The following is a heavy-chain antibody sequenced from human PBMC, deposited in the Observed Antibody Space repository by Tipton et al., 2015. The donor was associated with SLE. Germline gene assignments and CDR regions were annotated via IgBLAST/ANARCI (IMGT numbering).Heavy chain of an antibody. V-gene: IGHV4-38-2*01. CDR1: GVSISSGYY. CDR2: IYHNVRS. D-gene: IGHD6-19*01. Sequence: TLSLTCAVSGVSISSGYYWGWIRQTPGRGLEWIGNIYHNVRSYYNPSLKSRVNISVDTSKNQFSLKLSSVTAADTAVYYCARPTYSSGWYYFDYWGQGTLVTVSS. J-gene: IGHJ4*02. CDR3: ARPTYSSGWYYFDY.